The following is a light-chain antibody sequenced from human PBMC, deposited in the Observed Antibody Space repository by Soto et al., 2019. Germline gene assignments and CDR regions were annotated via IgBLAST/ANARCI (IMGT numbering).Light chain of an antibody. CDR2: QVS. Sequence: QSALTQPASVSGSPGQSITISCTGTSSDIGAYNSVSWYQQHPGKAPKLIVFQVSFRPSAVSDRFSGSKSDNTASLTISGLQAEDEAQYYCSSYSSANTVIFGGGTKLTVL. V-gene: IGLV2-14*01. CDR3: SSYSSANTVI. J-gene: IGLJ2*01. CDR1: SSDIGAYNS.